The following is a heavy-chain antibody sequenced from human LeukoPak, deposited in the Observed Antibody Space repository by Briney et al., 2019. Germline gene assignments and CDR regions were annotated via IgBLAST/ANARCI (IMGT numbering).Heavy chain of an antibody. CDR3: ARHGSFTSGDWFDP. CDR1: GGTFINYA. Sequence: SVTVSCKASGGTFINYAISWVRQAPGQGLEWMGRIIPVLGIANYAQKFQGRVTITADKSTSTAYMELSSLRSEDTAVYYCARHGSFTSGDWFDPWGQGTLVTVSS. CDR2: IIPVLGIA. D-gene: IGHD1-26*01. V-gene: IGHV1-69*04. J-gene: IGHJ5*02.